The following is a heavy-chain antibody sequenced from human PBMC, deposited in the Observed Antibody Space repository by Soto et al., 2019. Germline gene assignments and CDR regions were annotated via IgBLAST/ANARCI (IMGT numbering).Heavy chain of an antibody. Sequence: QIQLVQSGAEVKKPGASVKVSCKTSGYTFNTYGVTWVRQAPGQGLEWIGWINTYNGDTNYAQSVQGRVTMTTDTSTSTAYMDLGILRSDDTAVYYCVRDRCSSNTCSRTARYNWFAPWGQGTLVTVSS. CDR3: VRDRCSSNTCSRTARYNWFAP. D-gene: IGHD2-2*01. CDR1: GYTFNTYG. V-gene: IGHV1-18*01. J-gene: IGHJ5*02. CDR2: INTYNGDT.